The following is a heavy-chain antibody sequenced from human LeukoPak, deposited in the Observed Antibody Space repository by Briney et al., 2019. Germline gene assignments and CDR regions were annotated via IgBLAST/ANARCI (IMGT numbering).Heavy chain of an antibody. D-gene: IGHD2-8*01. Sequence: GGSLRLSCAASGLTFSSDWMHWVRQVPGKGLVCVSRINSDASTINYADSVKGRFTISRDNAKNTLYLQMNNLRAEDTAVYYCAREDCTIGAVCSSLLDHWGRGTLVTVSS. CDR3: AREDCTIGAVCSSLLDH. CDR2: INSDASTI. J-gene: IGHJ4*02. V-gene: IGHV3-74*01. CDR1: GLTFSSDW.